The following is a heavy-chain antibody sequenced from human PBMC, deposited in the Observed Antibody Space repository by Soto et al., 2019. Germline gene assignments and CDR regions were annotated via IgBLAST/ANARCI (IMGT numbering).Heavy chain of an antibody. J-gene: IGHJ4*02. CDR3: ERGGGYYGSGTYPFDY. CDR2: ISVYNYNT. Sequence: QVQLVQSGAEVKKPGASVKVSCKTSGYTFSNYGIAWVRQAPGQGLEWMGWISVYNYNTNYAPKLQGRVTMTRDISTSTAYMELRSLISDDTAVYYCERGGGYYGSGTYPFDYWGQGTLVTVSS. V-gene: IGHV1-18*01. CDR1: GYTFSNYG. D-gene: IGHD3-10*01.